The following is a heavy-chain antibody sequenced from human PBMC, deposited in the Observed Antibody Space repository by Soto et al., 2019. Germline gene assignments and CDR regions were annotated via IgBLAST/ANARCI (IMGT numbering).Heavy chain of an antibody. Sequence: PSETLSLTCTVSGGSISSYYWSWIRQPAGKGLEWIGRIYTSGSTNYNPSLKSRVTMSVDTSKNQFSLKLSSVTAADTAVYYCARDGILGYCSSTSYYRYYGMDVWGQGTTVTVSS. V-gene: IGHV4-4*07. CDR3: ARDGILGYCSSTSYYRYYGMDV. CDR2: IYTSGST. CDR1: GGSISSYY. D-gene: IGHD2-2*01. J-gene: IGHJ6*02.